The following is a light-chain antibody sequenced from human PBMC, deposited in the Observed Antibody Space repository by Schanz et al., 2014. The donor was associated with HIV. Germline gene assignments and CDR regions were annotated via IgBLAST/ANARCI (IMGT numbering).Light chain of an antibody. CDR1: SSNIGSNT. V-gene: IGLV1-44*01. Sequence: QSVLTQPPSASGTPGQRITISCSGSSSNIGSNTVNWYQQVPGTAPKLLIYSNDQRPSGVPDRFSGSKSGTSASLAISGLQSEDEAEYYCAAWDDSLNGVIFAGGTKLTVL. CDR3: AAWDDSLNGVI. CDR2: SND. J-gene: IGLJ2*01.